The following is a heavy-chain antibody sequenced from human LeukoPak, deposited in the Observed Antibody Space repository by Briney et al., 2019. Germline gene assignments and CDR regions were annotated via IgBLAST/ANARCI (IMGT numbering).Heavy chain of an antibody. D-gene: IGHD6-6*01. J-gene: IGHJ4*02. V-gene: IGHV4-59*01. Sequence: PSETLSLTCTVSGGSISSYYWSWIRQPPGKGLEWIGYIYYSGSTNYNPSLKSRVTISVDTSKNQFSLKLSSVTAADTAVYYCARAEGLDSSSSGSFDYWGQGILVTVSS. CDR3: ARAEGLDSSSSGSFDY. CDR1: GGSISSYY. CDR2: IYYSGST.